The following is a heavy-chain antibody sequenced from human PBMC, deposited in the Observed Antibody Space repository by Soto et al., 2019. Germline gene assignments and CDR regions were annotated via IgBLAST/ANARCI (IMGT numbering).Heavy chain of an antibody. Sequence: ASVKVSVKASGGGCASYGGKGGRQPGGQGRDWVGWMNPNRGNTGDAQKFQDRVTMTRNTSISTAYMERSSLRSEDTAVYYGASGRRRPIVLMVYARVFDPWGQGTLVTVSS. CDR1: GGGCASYG. V-gene: IGHV1-8*01. D-gene: IGHD2-8*01. CDR2: MNPNRGNT. CDR3: ASGRRRPIVLMVYARVFDP. J-gene: IGHJ5*02.